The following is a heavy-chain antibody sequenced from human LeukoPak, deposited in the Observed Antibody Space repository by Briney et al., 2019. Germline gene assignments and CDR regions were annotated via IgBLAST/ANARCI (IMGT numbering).Heavy chain of an antibody. CDR1: GFTFDDYA. CDR2: ISWNSGSI. Sequence: GGSLRLSCAASGFTFDDYAMHWVRQAPGKGLEWVSGISWNSGSIGYADSVKGRFTISRDNAKNSLYLQMNSLRAEDTAVYYCARYRWPRDGDYFDYWGQGTLVTVSS. V-gene: IGHV3-9*01. D-gene: IGHD2-8*02. CDR3: ARYRWPRDGDYFDY. J-gene: IGHJ4*02.